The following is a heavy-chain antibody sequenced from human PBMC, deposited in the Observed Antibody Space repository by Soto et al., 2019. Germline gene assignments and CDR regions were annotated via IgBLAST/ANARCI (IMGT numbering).Heavy chain of an antibody. CDR2: IIAIFGTA. CDR3: ASSSSTVKPFDS. J-gene: IGHJ5*01. D-gene: IGHD4-4*01. V-gene: IGHV1-69*13. Sequence: SVKVSCKASGGTFSSYAISWVRQAPGQGLEWMGGIIAIFGTANYAQKFQGRVTITADESTSTAYMELSSLRSEDTAVYYCASSSSTVKPFDSWSQGTLVTVSS. CDR1: GGTFSSYA.